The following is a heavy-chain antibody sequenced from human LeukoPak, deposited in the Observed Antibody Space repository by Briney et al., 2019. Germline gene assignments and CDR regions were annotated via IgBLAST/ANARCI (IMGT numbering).Heavy chain of an antibody. V-gene: IGHV3-74*01. CDR3: ASERDYYGMDV. CDR2: INSDGSTT. Sequence: GGSLRLSCAASGFTFSSSAMSWVRQAPGKELVCVSRINSDGSTTTYAESVKGRFTISRDNVKNTLYLQMNSLRAEDTAVYYCASERDYYGMDVWGQGTTVTVSS. CDR1: GFTFSSSA. J-gene: IGHJ6*02.